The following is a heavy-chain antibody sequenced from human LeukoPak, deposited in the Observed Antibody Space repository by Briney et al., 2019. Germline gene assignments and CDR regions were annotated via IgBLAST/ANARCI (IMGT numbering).Heavy chain of an antibody. J-gene: IGHJ4*02. CDR1: GGSFSGYY. D-gene: IGHD3-3*01. Sequence: SETLSLTCAVYGGSFSGYYWSWIRQPPGKGLEWIGEINHSGSTNYNPSLKSRVTISVDTSKNQFSLKLSSVTAADTAVYYCARRPYYDFWSGYYRHYFDYWGQGTLVTVSS. V-gene: IGHV4-34*01. CDR2: INHSGST. CDR3: ARRPYYDFWSGYYRHYFDY.